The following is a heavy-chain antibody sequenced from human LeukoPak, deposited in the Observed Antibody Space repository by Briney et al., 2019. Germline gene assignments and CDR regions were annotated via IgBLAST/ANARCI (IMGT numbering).Heavy chain of an antibody. Sequence: SETLSLTCAVYGGSFSGYYWSWIRQPPGKGLEWIGEINHSGSTNYNPSLKSRVTISVDTSKNQFSLKLSSVTAADTAVYYCARAGRQRLVYFDYWGQGTLVTVSS. V-gene: IGHV4-34*01. CDR2: INHSGST. CDR3: ARAGRQRLVYFDY. J-gene: IGHJ4*02. CDR1: GGSFSGYY. D-gene: IGHD6-13*01.